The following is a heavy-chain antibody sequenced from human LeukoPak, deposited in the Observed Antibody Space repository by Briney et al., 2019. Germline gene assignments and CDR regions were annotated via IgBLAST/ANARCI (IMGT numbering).Heavy chain of an antibody. Sequence: ASVKVSCKASGYTFTSYYMHWVRQAPGQGLEWMGIINPTGGSTSYTQKFQGRVTMTRDTSTSTVYMELSSLRSEDTAVYYCARAIRGSSSWYDTYYFDYWGQGTLVTVSS. V-gene: IGHV1-46*01. CDR1: GYTFTSYY. D-gene: IGHD6-13*01. CDR2: INPTGGST. J-gene: IGHJ4*02. CDR3: ARAIRGSSSWYDTYYFDY.